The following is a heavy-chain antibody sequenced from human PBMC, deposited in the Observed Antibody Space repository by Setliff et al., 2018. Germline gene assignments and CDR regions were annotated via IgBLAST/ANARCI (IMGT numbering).Heavy chain of an antibody. J-gene: IGHJ3*02. V-gene: IGHV4-38-2*02. CDR3: ARDKGDGYGVDAYDGGGFEM. Sequence: ASETLSLTCDVSGYSITSGHYWGWIRQPPGKGLEWIGSMYPGRSTYYNPSLTSRVTMSVDTSKKQFSLKLSSVTAAATAVYYCARDKGDGYGVDAYDGGGFEMGGQGTMVTVSS. CDR2: MYPGRST. D-gene: IGHD4-17*01. CDR1: GYSITSGHY.